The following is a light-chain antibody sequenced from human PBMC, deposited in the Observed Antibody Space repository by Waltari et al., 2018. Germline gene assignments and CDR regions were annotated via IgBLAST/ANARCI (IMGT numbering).Light chain of an antibody. V-gene: IGKV1-5*03. CDR1: QSIGNY. CDR3: QHFNSYPFI. Sequence: DIQMTQSPSTLSASVGASVTITCRASQSIGNYLAWDQQKPGKAPKLLIFMASTLQREVPSRFSGSGSGTEFALTISGLQADDFATYFCQHFNSYPFIFGRGTKLEIK. CDR2: MAS. J-gene: IGKJ2*01.